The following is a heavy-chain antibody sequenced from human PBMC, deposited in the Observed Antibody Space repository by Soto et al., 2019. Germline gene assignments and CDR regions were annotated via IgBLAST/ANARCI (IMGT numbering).Heavy chain of an antibody. CDR3: ARTIGNVVVPAAIGS. V-gene: IGHV4-31*03. D-gene: IGHD2-2*02. CDR2: TYYSGST. J-gene: IGHJ5*02. Sequence: SETLSLTCTVSGGSISSGGYYWSWIRQHPGKGLEWIGYTYYSGSTYYNPSLKSRVTISVDTSKNQFSLKLSSVTAADTAVYYCARTIGNVVVPAAIGSWGQGTLVTVSS. CDR1: GGSISSGGYY.